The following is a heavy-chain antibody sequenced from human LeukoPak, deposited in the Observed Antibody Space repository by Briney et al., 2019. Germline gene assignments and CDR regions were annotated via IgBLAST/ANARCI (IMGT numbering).Heavy chain of an antibody. CDR2: IKQDGSEK. CDR3: ARDRGSSGWYEFDY. D-gene: IGHD6-19*01. V-gene: IGHV3-7*01. Sequence: TGGSLRLSCAAYGFTSSSYWMSWVRQAPGKGLEWVANIKQDGSEKYYVDSVKGRFTISRDNAKNSLYLQMNSLRAEDTAVYYCARDRGSSGWYEFDYWGQGTLVTVSS. J-gene: IGHJ4*02. CDR1: GFTSSSYW.